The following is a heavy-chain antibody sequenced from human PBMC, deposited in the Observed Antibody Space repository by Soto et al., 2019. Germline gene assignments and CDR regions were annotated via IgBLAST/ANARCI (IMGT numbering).Heavy chain of an antibody. J-gene: IGHJ6*02. CDR2: IIPISETT. V-gene: IGHV1-69*01. CDR1: GGTFSSYA. Sequence: QVQLVQSGAEVKKPGSSVKVSCKASGGTFSSYAISWVRQAPGQGLEWMGGIIPISETTNYAQKFQGRVTITADESKSTAYMELSSLIPEETAVYYCARSQGSSTSLEIYYYCFYGMDVWGQGTTVTVSS. D-gene: IGHD2-2*01. CDR3: ARSQGSSTSLEIYYYCFYGMDV.